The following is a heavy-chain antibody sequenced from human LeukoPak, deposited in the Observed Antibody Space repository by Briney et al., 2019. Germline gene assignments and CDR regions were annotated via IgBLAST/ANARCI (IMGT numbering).Heavy chain of an antibody. CDR3: TRRHYGDYVVDN. J-gene: IGHJ4*02. Sequence: GGSLRLSCATSGFTFNGSALHWVRQASGQGLESVGRIRSKAHRYATAYAASVKGRFTVSRDDSKNMAYLQMNSLKTEDTAIYYCTRRHYGDYVVDNWGQGTLVTVSS. CDR1: GFTFNGSA. CDR2: IRSKAHRYAT. D-gene: IGHD4-17*01. V-gene: IGHV3-73*01.